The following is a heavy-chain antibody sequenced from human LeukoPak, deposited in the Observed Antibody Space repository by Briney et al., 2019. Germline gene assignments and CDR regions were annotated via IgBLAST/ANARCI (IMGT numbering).Heavy chain of an antibody. V-gene: IGHV1-69*13. D-gene: IGHD3-3*01. Sequence: ASVKVSCKASGYTFTSNAMHWVRQAPGQGLEWMGGIIPIFGTANYAQKYQGRVTITADESTSTAYMELSSLRSEDTAVYYCAREKGGITIFGVVTYYFDYWGQGTLVTVSS. CDR1: GYTFTSNA. J-gene: IGHJ4*02. CDR3: AREKGGITIFGVVTYYFDY. CDR2: IIPIFGTA.